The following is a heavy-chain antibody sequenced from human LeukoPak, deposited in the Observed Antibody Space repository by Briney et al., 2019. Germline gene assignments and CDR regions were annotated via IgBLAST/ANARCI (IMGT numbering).Heavy chain of an antibody. CDR1: GFTFSSYS. J-gene: IGHJ6*04. Sequence: KAGGSLRLSCAASGFTFSSYSMNWVRQAPGKGLEWLSSISSSSSYIYYADSVKGRFTISRDNAKNSLYLQMNSLRAEDTAVYHCARPGYCSSTSCYYYYYGMDVWGKGTTVTVSS. CDR2: ISSSSSYI. V-gene: IGHV3-21*01. CDR3: ARPGYCSSTSCYYYYYGMDV. D-gene: IGHD2-2*01.